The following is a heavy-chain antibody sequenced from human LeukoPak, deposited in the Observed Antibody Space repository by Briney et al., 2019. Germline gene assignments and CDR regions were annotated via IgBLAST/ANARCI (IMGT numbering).Heavy chain of an antibody. CDR1: GFSFTTYA. J-gene: IGHJ4*02. CDR3: AKANWTSDADAVW. CDR2: IRGGGEK. V-gene: IGHV3-23*01. Sequence: GGSLRLSCAASGFSFTTYAMSWVRQAPARGLEWVSSIRGGGEKFYADFVRGRFTLSRDDSTNTVYLQLNNLRVEDTAIYYCAKANWTSDADAVWWGQGTLVTVSS. D-gene: IGHD3/OR15-3a*01.